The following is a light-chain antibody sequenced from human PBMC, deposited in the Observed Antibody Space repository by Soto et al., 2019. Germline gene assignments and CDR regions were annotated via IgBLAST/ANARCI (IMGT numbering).Light chain of an antibody. J-gene: IGKJ1*01. Sequence: EIVLTQSPSTLSVSPGGRATLSSRASQNIIYNLAGYQQKPGQAPRLLVYGASTRTTESPPRFRGSGSGTEFSLTSSSLQSKDFATYFCQQCSSWPRTFGQGSRVEIK. V-gene: IGKV3-15*01. CDR2: GAS. CDR3: QQCSSWPRT. CDR1: QNIIYN.